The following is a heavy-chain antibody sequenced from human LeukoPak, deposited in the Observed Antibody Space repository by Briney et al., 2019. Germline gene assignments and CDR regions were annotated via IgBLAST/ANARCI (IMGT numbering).Heavy chain of an antibody. D-gene: IGHD6-13*01. CDR1: GFTFSNYG. Sequence: GSLRLSCAAFGFTFSNYGMHWVRQAPGKGLEWVTITSYDGNNKYYVDSVKGRFTISRDNSKNTLYLQMNSLRAEDTAVYYCAKTRIAAAGTLFDYWGQGTLVTVSS. CDR2: TSYDGNNK. J-gene: IGHJ4*02. CDR3: AKTRIAAAGTLFDY. V-gene: IGHV3-30*18.